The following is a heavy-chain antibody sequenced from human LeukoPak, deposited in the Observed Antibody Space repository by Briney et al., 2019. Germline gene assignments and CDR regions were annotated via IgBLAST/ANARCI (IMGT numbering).Heavy chain of an antibody. J-gene: IGHJ4*02. CDR1: GFTFSNYW. Sequence: GGSLRLSCAASGFTFSNYWMHWVRQAPGKGLVWVSRINSNGSSTNYADSVKGRFTISRDNAKNTLHLQVSSLRAEDTALYYCAKGGATVCDNWGQGTLVTVSS. CDR2: INSNGSST. D-gene: IGHD4-17*01. V-gene: IGHV3-74*01. CDR3: AKGGATVCDN.